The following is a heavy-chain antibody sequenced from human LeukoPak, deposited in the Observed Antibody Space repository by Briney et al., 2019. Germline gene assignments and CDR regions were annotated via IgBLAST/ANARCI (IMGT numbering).Heavy chain of an antibody. D-gene: IGHD2-2*01. CDR3: ARDPGPAAFDP. Sequence: GGSLRLSCAASGFTFSGYWMSWVRQAPGKGLEWVADIMQDGSEKYYVDSVKGRFTISRDNAKNSLHLQMNSLRAEDTAVYYCARDPGPAAFDPWGQGTLVTVSS. V-gene: IGHV3-7*01. J-gene: IGHJ5*02. CDR1: GFTFSGYW. CDR2: IMQDGSEK.